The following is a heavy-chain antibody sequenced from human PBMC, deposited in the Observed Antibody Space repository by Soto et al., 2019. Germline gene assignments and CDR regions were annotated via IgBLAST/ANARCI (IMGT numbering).Heavy chain of an antibody. CDR2: INAGNGNT. CDR3: ARDTQYYYDSSGYRPIYGMDV. CDR1: GYTFTSYA. J-gene: IGHJ6*02. V-gene: IGHV1-3*01. Sequence: ASVKVSCKASGYTFTSYAMHWVRQAPGQRLEWMGWINAGNGNTKYSQKFQGRVTITRDTSASTAYMELSSLRSEDTAVYYCARDTQYYYDSSGYRPIYGMDVWGQGTTVTVSS. D-gene: IGHD3-22*01.